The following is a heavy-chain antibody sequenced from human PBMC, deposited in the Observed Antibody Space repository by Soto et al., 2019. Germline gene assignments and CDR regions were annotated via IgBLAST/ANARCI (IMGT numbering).Heavy chain of an antibody. D-gene: IGHD3-22*01. V-gene: IGHV3-11*06. J-gene: IGHJ4*02. Sequence: PGGSLRLSCAASGFTFSDYYMTWIRQAPGKGLEWLSYISDTTSYTNYAYSVKGRFTISRDNARNSLYLQMNSLTAEDTAVYYCARVDLRSARRMETPYYYDSNTYYFFDFWGQGTLVTVSS. CDR1: GFTFSDYY. CDR3: ARVDLRSARRMETPYYYDSNTYYFFDF. CDR2: ISDTTSYT.